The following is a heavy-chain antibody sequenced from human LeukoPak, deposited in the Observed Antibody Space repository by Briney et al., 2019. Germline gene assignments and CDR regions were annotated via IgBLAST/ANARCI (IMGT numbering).Heavy chain of an antibody. J-gene: IGHJ4*02. D-gene: IGHD5-12*01. CDR2: IYHSGST. CDR3: AREYRGYARKGFDY. CDR1: GYSISSGYY. V-gene: IGHV4-38-2*02. Sequence: NSSETLSLTCTVSGYSISSGYYWGWIRQPPGKGLEWIGSIYHSGSTYYNPSLKSRVTISVDTSKNQFSLKLSSVTAADTAVYYCAREYRGYARKGFDYWGQGTLVTVSS.